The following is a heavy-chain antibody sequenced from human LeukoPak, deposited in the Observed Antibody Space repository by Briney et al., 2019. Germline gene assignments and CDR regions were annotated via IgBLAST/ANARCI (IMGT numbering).Heavy chain of an antibody. CDR3: ARSDTFDSSGYHY. D-gene: IGHD3-22*01. CDR2: INPNSGGT. V-gene: IGHV1-2*02. Sequence: ASVKVSCKASGYTFTGYYMHWVRQAPGQGLEWMGWINPNSGGTNDAQKFQGRVTMTRDTSISTAYMELSRLRSDDTAVYYCARSDTFDSSGYHYWGQGTMVTVSS. CDR1: GYTFTGYY. J-gene: IGHJ4*02.